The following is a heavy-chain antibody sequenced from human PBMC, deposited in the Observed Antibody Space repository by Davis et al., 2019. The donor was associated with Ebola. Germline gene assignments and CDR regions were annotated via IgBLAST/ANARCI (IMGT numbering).Heavy chain of an antibody. CDR3: ARAQLPTTSDH. CDR2: INPHNGNT. CDR1: GYTFTSYG. J-gene: IGHJ4*02. Sequence: AASVKVSCKASGYTFTSYGITWVRQAPGQGLKWMGWINPHNGNTNYAQNVQGRVTMTTDTSTSTAYMEVGSLRSDDTAVYYCARAQLPTTSDHWGQGTLVTVSS. D-gene: IGHD1-1*01. V-gene: IGHV1-18*04.